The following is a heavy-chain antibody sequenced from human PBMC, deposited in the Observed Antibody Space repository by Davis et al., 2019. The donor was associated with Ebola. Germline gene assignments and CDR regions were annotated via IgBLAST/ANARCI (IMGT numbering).Heavy chain of an antibody. V-gene: IGHV5-10-1*01. Sequence: GESLKISCKGSGYSFTSYWISWVRQMPGKGLEWMGRIDPSDSYTNYSPSFQGHVTISADKSISTAYLQWSSLKASDTAMYYCARSPWGMRDGYNYGDYWGQGTLVTVSS. D-gene: IGHD5-24*01. CDR2: IDPSDSYT. CDR1: GYSFTSYW. J-gene: IGHJ4*02. CDR3: ARSPWGMRDGYNYGDY.